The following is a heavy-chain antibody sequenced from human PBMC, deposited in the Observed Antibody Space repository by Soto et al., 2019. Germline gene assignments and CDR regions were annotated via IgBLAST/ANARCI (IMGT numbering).Heavy chain of an antibody. CDR3: ARENGKGDYYYYMDV. D-gene: IGHD1-26*01. CDR2: IYSGGST. CDR1: GFTVSSNY. Sequence: GGSLRLSCAASGFTVSSNYMSWVRQAPGKGLEWVSVIYSGGSTYYADSVKGRFTISRDNSKNTLYLQMNSLRAEDTAVYYCARENGKGDYYYYMDVWGKGTTVTVSS. J-gene: IGHJ6*03. V-gene: IGHV3-53*01.